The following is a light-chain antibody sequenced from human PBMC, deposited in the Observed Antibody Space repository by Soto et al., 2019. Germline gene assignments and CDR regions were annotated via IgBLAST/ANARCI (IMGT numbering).Light chain of an antibody. CDR1: QGISNY. V-gene: IGKV1-27*01. CDR3: QKYNWPPFT. J-gene: IGKJ3*01. Sequence: DIQMTQSPSSLAASVGDRVTISCRACQGISNYLAWYQKKPGKAPKLLIYATSTLQSGVSSRFTGSGSGTDFTLTISSLQPEDVATYYCQKYNWPPFTFGPGTKVDI. CDR2: ATS.